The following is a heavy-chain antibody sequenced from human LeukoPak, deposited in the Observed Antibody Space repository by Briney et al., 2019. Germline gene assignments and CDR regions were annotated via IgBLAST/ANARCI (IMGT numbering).Heavy chain of an antibody. D-gene: IGHD3-3*01. CDR1: GGSIISSDYH. J-gene: IGHJ4*02. CDR3: ARGSGMDFWSGYFGEYNFDY. CDR2: ISYSGST. Sequence: SETLSLTCTVSGGSIISSDYHWGWVRQPPGKGLEWIGTISYSGSTYYNPSLKSRVTISVDTSKNQFSLKLSSVTAADTAVYYCARGSGMDFWSGYFGEYNFDYWGQGTLVTVSS. V-gene: IGHV4-39*01.